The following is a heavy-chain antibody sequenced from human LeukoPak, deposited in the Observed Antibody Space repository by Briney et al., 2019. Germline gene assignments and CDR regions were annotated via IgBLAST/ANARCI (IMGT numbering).Heavy chain of an antibody. CDR1: GGSISSYY. Sequence: SETLSLTCIVSGGSISSYYWSWIRQPPGKGLEWIGYIYYTGSTKSNPSLKSRVTISVDTSKNQFSLRLSSVTAADTAVYYCARGGTVVLGSDYWGQETLVTVSS. J-gene: IGHJ4*02. V-gene: IGHV4-59*08. CDR3: ARGGTVVLGSDY. CDR2: IYYTGST. D-gene: IGHD4-23*01.